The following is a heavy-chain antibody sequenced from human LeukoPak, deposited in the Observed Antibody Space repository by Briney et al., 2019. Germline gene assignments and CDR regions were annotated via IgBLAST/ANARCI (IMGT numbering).Heavy chain of an antibody. Sequence: SETLSLTCTVSGGSISTYYWSWLRQPPGKGLEWIGYIYDSGSTSYNPTLKSRVTISVDTSKNHFPLKLSSVTAADTAVYHCARRSPYLRAFDIWGQGTMVTVSS. J-gene: IGHJ3*02. V-gene: IGHV4-59*08. D-gene: IGHD2-21*01. CDR3: ARRSPYLRAFDI. CDR1: GGSISTYY. CDR2: IYDSGST.